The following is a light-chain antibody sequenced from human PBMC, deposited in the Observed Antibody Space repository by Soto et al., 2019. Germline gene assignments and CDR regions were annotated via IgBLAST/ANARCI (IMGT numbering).Light chain of an antibody. J-gene: IGKJ1*01. Sequence: EIVLTQSPGTLSLSPGERATLSCRASQSVISTYLAWYQQTPGQAPRLLIYGASSRATGIPDRFSGSGSGTDFTLTISRLEPEDFAVYYCQQYRDSLGTFGQGTKVDIK. CDR1: QSVISTY. CDR2: GAS. V-gene: IGKV3-20*01. CDR3: QQYRDSLGT.